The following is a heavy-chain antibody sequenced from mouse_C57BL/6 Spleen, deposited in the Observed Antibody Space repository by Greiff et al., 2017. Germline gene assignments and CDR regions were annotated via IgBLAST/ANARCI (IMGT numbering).Heavy chain of an antibody. Sequence: QVQLKQSGAELVRPGTSVKVSCKASGYAFTNYLIEWVKQRPGLGLEWIGVINPGSGGTNYNEKFKGKATLTADKSSSTAYMQLSSLTSEDSAVYFCAREFITTVVARGIGAMDYWGQGTSVTVSS. V-gene: IGHV1-54*01. J-gene: IGHJ4*01. CDR2: INPGSGGT. D-gene: IGHD1-1*01. CDR1: GYAFTNYL. CDR3: AREFITTVVARGIGAMDY.